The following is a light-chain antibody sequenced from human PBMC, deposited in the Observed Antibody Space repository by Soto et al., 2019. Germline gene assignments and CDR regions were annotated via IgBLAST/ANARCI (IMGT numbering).Light chain of an antibody. J-gene: IGKJ4*01. CDR2: DAS. Sequence: IVVTQSPVSLSLSHGERVTLSCRASQTVRNNYLAWYQQKPGQAPRLLIYDASSRATGIPDRFSGGGSGTDFTLTISRLEPEDFAVYYCQQFSCYPLTFGGGTKVDI. CDR1: QTVRNNY. CDR3: QQFSCYPLT. V-gene: IGKV3-20*01.